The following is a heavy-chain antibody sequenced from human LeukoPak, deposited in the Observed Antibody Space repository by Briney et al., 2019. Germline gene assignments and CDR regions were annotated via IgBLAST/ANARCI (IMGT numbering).Heavy chain of an antibody. Sequence: SETLSLTCTVSGGSISSYYWSWIRQPPGKGLEWIGYIYYSGSTNYNPSLKSRVTISVDTSKNQFSLKLSSVTAADTAVYYCARAPWEYGGYYYYYYMDVWGTGTMVTVAS. CDR3: ARAPWEYGGYYYYYYMDV. J-gene: IGHJ6*03. CDR1: GGSISSYY. V-gene: IGHV4-59*01. D-gene: IGHD1-26*01. CDR2: IYYSGST.